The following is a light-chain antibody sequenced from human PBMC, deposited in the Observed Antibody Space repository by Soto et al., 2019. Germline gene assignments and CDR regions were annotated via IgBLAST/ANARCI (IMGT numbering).Light chain of an antibody. CDR1: SSDVGGSGL. CDR3: VSFAGGTYV. J-gene: IGLJ1*01. CDR2: EGF. V-gene: IGLV2-23*01. Sequence: QSALTQPASVSGSPGQSITISCTGTSSDVGGSGLVSWYQFHPGKAPKLLIFEGFKRPSGVSNRFSGSKSGSTASLTISGLQAEDEADYYCVSFAGGTYVFGTGTKLTVL.